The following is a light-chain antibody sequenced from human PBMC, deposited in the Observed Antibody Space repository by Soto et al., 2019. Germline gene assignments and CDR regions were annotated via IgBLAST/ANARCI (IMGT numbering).Light chain of an antibody. CDR1: SSDVGSYKF. V-gene: IGLV2-23*01. J-gene: IGLJ2*01. CDR3: CSYEGSSTLV. Sequence: QSALTQPASVSGSPGQSITISCTGTSSDVGSYKFVSWYQQHPGKAPKLMIYEGSKRPSGVSNRFSGSKSGNTASLTISGRQAEDEADYYCCSYEGSSTLVFGGGTKVTVL. CDR2: EGS.